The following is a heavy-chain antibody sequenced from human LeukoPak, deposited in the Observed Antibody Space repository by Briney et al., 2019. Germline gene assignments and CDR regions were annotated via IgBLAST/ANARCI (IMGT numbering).Heavy chain of an antibody. V-gene: IGHV4-34*01. J-gene: IGHJ6*02. CDR3: ARQGYSSGWYPGSYCYYGMDV. Sequence: PSETLSLTCAVYGGSFSGYYWSWIRQPPGKGLEWIGEINHSGSTNYNPSLKSRVTISVDTSKNQFSLKLSSVTAADTAVYYCARQGYSSGWYPGSYCYYGMDVWGQGTTVTVSS. D-gene: IGHD6-19*01. CDR2: INHSGST. CDR1: GGSFSGYY.